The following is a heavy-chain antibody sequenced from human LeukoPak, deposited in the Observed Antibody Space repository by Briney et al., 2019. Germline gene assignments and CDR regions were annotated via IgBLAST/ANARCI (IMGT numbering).Heavy chain of an antibody. D-gene: IGHD3-10*01. V-gene: IGHV3-11*01. Sequence: GGSLRLSCAASGFTLSDYYMSWIRQAPGEGLEWISYISSSGSTIYYADSVKGRFTISRDNAKNSLYLQMNSLRAEDTAVYYCARDYYGSGSYPYFDYWGQGTLVTVSS. J-gene: IGHJ4*02. CDR2: ISSSGSTI. CDR3: ARDYYGSGSYPYFDY. CDR1: GFTLSDYY.